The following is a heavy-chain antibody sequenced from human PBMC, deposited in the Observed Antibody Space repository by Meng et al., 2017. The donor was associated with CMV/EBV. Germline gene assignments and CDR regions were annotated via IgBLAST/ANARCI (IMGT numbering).Heavy chain of an antibody. Sequence: AKLQMSGPGQVNPHPPRYLTRTVSGGSISSGDYYWSWIRQPPGKGLEWIGYIYYSGSTYYNPSLKSRVTISVDTSKNQFSLKLSSVTAADTAVYYCARVGRTSCYDYWGQGTLVTVSS. CDR2: IYYSGST. D-gene: IGHD2-2*01. J-gene: IGHJ4*02. V-gene: IGHV4-30-4*08. CDR1: GGSISSGDYY. CDR3: ARVGRTSCYDY.